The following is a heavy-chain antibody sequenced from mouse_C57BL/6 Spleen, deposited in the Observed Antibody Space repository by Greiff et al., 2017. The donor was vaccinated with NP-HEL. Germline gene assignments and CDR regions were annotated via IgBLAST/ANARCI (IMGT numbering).Heavy chain of an antibody. D-gene: IGHD4-1*02. CDR1: GFTFSDAW. CDR3: TRHQLGRPYWYFDV. CDR2: IRNKANNHAT. Sequence: EVMLVESGGGLVQPGGSMKLSCAASGFTFSDAWMDWVRQSPEKGLEWVAEIRNKANNHATYYAESVKGRFTISRDDSKSSVYLQMNSLRAEDTGIYYCTRHQLGRPYWYFDVWGTGTTVTVSS. J-gene: IGHJ1*03. V-gene: IGHV6-6*01.